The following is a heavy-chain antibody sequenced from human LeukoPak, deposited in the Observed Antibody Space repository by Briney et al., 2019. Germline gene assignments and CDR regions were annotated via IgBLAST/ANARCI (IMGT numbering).Heavy chain of an antibody. CDR3: TTDPYYYGSGSYYNAEEDY. CDR2: IRSKAYGGTT. Sequence: GGSLRLSCTASGFTFGDYAMSWVRQAPGKGLEWVGFIRSKAYGGTTEYAASVKGRFTISRDDSKNTLYLQMNSLKTEDTAVYYCTTDPYYYGSGSYYNAEEDYWGQGTLVTVSS. D-gene: IGHD3-10*01. CDR1: GFTFGDYA. V-gene: IGHV3-49*04. J-gene: IGHJ4*02.